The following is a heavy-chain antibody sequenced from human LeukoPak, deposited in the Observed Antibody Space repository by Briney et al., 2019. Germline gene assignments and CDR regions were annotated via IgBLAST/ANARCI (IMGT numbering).Heavy chain of an antibody. CDR2: ISGSGDST. J-gene: IGHJ3*02. V-gene: IGHV3-23*01. Sequence: GGSLRLSCAASGFTFSSYAMSWVRQAPGKGLEWVSAISGSGDSTYYADSVKGRFTISRDNSKNTLYLQMNSLRAEDTAVYYCVKMAIPGGNSAHAFDIWGQGTMVTVSS. CDR1: GFTFSSYA. CDR3: VKMAIPGGNSAHAFDI. D-gene: IGHD4-23*01.